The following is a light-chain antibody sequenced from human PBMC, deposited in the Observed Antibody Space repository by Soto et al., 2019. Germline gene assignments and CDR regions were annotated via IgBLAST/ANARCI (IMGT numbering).Light chain of an antibody. CDR1: QSVSSSY. CDR2: GAS. CDR3: QQYGSSLL. J-gene: IGKJ5*01. Sequence: EIVLTQSPGTLSLSPGERATLYCRASQSVSSSYLAWYQQKPGQAPRLLIYGASSRATGIPDRFSGSGSGTDFTLTISRLEPEDFAVYYCQQYGSSLLFGQGTRLEI. V-gene: IGKV3-20*01.